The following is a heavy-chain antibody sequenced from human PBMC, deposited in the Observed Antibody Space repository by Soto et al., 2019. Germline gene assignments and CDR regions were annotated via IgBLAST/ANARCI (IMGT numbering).Heavy chain of an antibody. J-gene: IGHJ6*02. CDR1: GYTFTNYG. CDR3: ASEGQAPYYYYGMDV. V-gene: IGHV1-18*01. Sequence: QVQVVQSGDEVKKPGASVKVSCKASGYTFTNYGFSWVRQAPGQGLEWMGWISGYNGNTKYEEKFQGRVTMTKDTSTSTAHMELRSLRSDDTDVYYCASEGQAPYYYYGMDVWGQGTAVTVSS. CDR2: ISGYNGNT.